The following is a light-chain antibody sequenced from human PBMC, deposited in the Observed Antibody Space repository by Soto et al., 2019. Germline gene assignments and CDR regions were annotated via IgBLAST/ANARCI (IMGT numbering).Light chain of an antibody. CDR3: GSYTRPGTVV. J-gene: IGLJ2*01. CDR1: SSDVGGYDY. Sequence: QSALTQPASVSESPGQSITISCTGTSSDVGGYDYVSWYQQHPGKAPKLMIYDVSNRPSGVSNRFSGSKSGNTASLTISGLQAGAEADYNCGSYTRPGTVVFGGGTKLPVL. CDR2: DVS. V-gene: IGLV2-14*01.